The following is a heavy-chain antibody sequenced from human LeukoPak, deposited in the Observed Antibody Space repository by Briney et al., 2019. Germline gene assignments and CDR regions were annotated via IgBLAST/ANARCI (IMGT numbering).Heavy chain of an antibody. D-gene: IGHD6-6*01. CDR3: AREFSSSDAFDI. J-gene: IGHJ3*02. V-gene: IGHV4-39*02. CDR1: GGSISSSSYY. Sequence: SETLSLTCTVSGGSISSSSYYWGWLRQPPGKGLEWIGSIYYSGSTYYNPSLKSRVTISVDTSKNQFSLKLSSVTAADTAVYYCAREFSSSDAFDIWGQGTMVTVSS. CDR2: IYYSGST.